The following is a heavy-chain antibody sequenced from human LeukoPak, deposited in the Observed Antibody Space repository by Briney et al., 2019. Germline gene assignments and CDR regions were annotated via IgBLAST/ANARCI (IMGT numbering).Heavy chain of an antibody. CDR3: ARVMKLHIQLPFDP. J-gene: IGHJ5*02. CDR1: GYTFTSYD. V-gene: IGHV1-8*01. Sequence: ASVKVSCKASGYTFTSYDINWVRQATGQGLEWMGWMNPNSGNTGYAQKFQGRVTMTRNTSISTAYMELSSLRSEDTAVYYCARVMKLHIQLPFDPWGQGTLVTVSS. CDR2: MNPNSGNT. D-gene: IGHD5-18*01.